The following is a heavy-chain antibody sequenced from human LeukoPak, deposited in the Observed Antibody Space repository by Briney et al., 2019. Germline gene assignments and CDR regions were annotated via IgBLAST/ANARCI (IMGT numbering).Heavy chain of an antibody. CDR3: ARGRVSSSTWYSTYYYYFYMDV. CDR1: GGSFSGYY. D-gene: IGHD6-13*01. CDR2: INHSGST. V-gene: IGHV4-34*01. Sequence: SETLSLTCAVYGGSFSGYYWSWIRQPPGKGLEWIGEINHSGSTNYNPSLKSRVTISVDTSKNQFSLELSSATVADTAVYFCARGRVSSSTWYSTYYYYFYMDVWGKGTTVTVSS. J-gene: IGHJ6*03.